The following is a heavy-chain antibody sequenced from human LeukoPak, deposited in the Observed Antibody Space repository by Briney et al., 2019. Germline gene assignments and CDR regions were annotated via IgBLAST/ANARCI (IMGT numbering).Heavy chain of an antibody. CDR1: GGSISSYY. V-gene: IGHV4-59*01. J-gene: IGHJ3*02. Sequence: SETLSLTCTVSGGSISSYYWSWIRQPPGKGLEWIGYIYYSGSTNYNPSLKSRVTISVDTSKNQFSLKLSSVTAADTAVYYCAGEVGLAAFDIWGQGTMDTVSS. CDR3: AGEVGLAAFDI. CDR2: IYYSGST.